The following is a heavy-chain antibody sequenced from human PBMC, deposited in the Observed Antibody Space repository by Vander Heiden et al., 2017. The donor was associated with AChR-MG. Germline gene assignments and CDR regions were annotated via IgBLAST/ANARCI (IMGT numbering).Heavy chain of an antibody. D-gene: IGHD1-7*01. V-gene: IGHV4-34*01. CDR1: GGSFSGYY. J-gene: IGHJ4*02. CDR3: ARGGAGTTSVMRY. Sequence: QVQLQQRGAGLLKPSETLSPTGAVYGGSFSGYYWRWFRQPPGKGLEWIGEINHSGSTNYNPSLKSRVIISVDTSKNQFSLKLTSVTAADTAVYYCARGGAGTTSVMRYWGQGTLVTVSS. CDR2: INHSGST.